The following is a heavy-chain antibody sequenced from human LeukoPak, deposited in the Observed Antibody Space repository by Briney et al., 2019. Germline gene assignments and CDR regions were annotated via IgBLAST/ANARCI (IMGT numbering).Heavy chain of an antibody. CDR1: GFIFRSYW. J-gene: IGHJ4*02. CDR3: AAAPNENFFDF. Sequence: PGGSLRLSCSASGFIFRSYWMSWVRQAPGMGLEGVANINEDGSASDYGVSVKGRFTISRDNAKNSLYLQMNSLRAEDTAVYFCAAAPNENFFDFWGQGTLVTVSS. V-gene: IGHV3-7*01. D-gene: IGHD2-15*01. CDR2: INEDGSAS.